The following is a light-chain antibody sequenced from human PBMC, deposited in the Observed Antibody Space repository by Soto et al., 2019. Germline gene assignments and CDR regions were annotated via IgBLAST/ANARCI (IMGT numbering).Light chain of an antibody. Sequence: DIQMTQSPSTLSGSVGDTVTVTCRASQSVSGWLAWYQQKPGEAPKLLIHAASNLQSGVPSRFSGSGSGTDFTLTISSLQPEDFATYYCQQSYSTPKTFGQGTKVDI. J-gene: IGKJ1*01. CDR3: QQSYSTPKT. CDR2: AAS. CDR1: QSVSGW. V-gene: IGKV1-39*01.